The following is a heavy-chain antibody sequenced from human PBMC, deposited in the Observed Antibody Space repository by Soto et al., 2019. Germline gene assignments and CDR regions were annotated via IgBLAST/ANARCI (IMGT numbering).Heavy chain of an antibody. CDR2: ISYDGGNT. CDR1: GFIFGSYG. J-gene: IGHJ6*02. D-gene: IGHD6-19*01. V-gene: IGHV3-30*18. Sequence: QVQLVESGGGVVQPGTSLRLSCAASGFIFGSYGMHWIRQAPGKGLEWLAVISYDGGNTYYADSVKGRFTISRDKSKNTVSVEMTSLRPEDTAMYYGAKGTSGWYKGLDVLGQGTTVTVSS. CDR3: AKGTSGWYKGLDV.